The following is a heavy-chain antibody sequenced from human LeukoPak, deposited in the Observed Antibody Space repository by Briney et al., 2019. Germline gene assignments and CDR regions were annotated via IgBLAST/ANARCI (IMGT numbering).Heavy chain of an antibody. CDR1: GYTFTSYG. V-gene: IGHV1-18*01. J-gene: IGHJ4*02. CDR2: ISAYNGNT. D-gene: IGHD6-6*01. Sequence: ASVKVSCKASGYTFTSYGISWVRQAPGQGLEWMGWISAYNGNTNYAPKLQGKVTMTTDTSTSTAYMELRSLRSDDTAVYYCAREVWQLGAGDYWGQGTLVTVSS. CDR3: AREVWQLGAGDY.